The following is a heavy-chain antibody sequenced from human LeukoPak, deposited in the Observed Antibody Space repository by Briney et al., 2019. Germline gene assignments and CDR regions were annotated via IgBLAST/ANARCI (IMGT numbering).Heavy chain of an antibody. CDR2: IYSGGST. CDR1: GFTVSSNY. V-gene: IGHV3-66*01. Sequence: GGSLRLSCAASGFTVSSNYMSWVRQAPGKGLEWVSVIYSGGSTYYADSVKGRFTISRDNAKNSLYLQMNSLRAEDTAVYYCARDGRIWFGELRFDYWGQGTLVTVSS. D-gene: IGHD3-10*01. CDR3: ARDGRIWFGELRFDY. J-gene: IGHJ4*02.